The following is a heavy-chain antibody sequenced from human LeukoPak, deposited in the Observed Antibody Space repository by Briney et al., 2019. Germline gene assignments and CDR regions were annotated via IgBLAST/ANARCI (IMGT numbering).Heavy chain of an antibody. CDR3: AKGDFWSGYYTGLY. CDR2: IYSGGST. J-gene: IGHJ4*02. V-gene: IGHV3-53*04. Sequence: GGSLRLSCAASGFTVTTNYMSWVRQAPGKGLEWVSVIYSGGSTYYADSVKGRFTISRHNSRNTLYLQMDSLRDEDTAVYYCAKGDFWSGYYTGLYWGQGTLVTVSS. D-gene: IGHD3-3*01. CDR1: GFTVTTNY.